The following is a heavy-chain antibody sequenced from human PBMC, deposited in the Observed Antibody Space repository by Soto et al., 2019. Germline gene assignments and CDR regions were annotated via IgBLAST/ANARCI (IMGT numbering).Heavy chain of an antibody. D-gene: IGHD3-22*01. CDR2: ISSSSSYI. Sequence: EVQLVESGGGLVKPGGSLRLSCAASGFTFSSYSMNWVRQAPGKGLEWVSSISSSSSYIYYADSVKGRFTISRDNAKNSLYLQMNSLRAEDTAVYYCARQRGYDSSGYPLYYFDYWGQGTLVTVSS. CDR1: GFTFSSYS. CDR3: ARQRGYDSSGYPLYYFDY. V-gene: IGHV3-21*01. J-gene: IGHJ4*02.